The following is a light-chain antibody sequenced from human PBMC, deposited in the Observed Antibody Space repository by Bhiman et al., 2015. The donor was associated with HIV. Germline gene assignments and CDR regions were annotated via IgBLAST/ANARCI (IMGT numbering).Light chain of an antibody. Sequence: SYVLTQAPSVSVAPGKTARIACGGSDIGTKNVQWFQQKPGQAPRLVLYGKNNRPSGIPDRFSGSTSGDTAALTFTGAQAEDEADYYCHSRDTSTNVGVFGPGTKVTVL. CDR2: GKN. CDR1: DIGTKN. V-gene: IGLV3-21*01. CDR3: HSRDTSTNVGV. J-gene: IGLJ1*01.